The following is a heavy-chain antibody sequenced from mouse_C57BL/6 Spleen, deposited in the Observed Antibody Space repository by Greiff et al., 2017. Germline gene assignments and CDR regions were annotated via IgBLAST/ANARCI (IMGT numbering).Heavy chain of an antibody. D-gene: IGHD1-1*01. CDR2: IWSGGST. CDR3: ARINYPYAMDY. J-gene: IGHJ4*01. Sequence: QVPLKESGPGLVQPSQSLSITCTVSGFSLTSYGVHWVRQSPGKGLEWLGVIWSGGSTDYNAAFISRLSISKDNSKSQVFFKMNSLQADDTAIYYCARINYPYAMDYWGQGTSVTVSS. V-gene: IGHV2-2*01. CDR1: GFSLTSYG.